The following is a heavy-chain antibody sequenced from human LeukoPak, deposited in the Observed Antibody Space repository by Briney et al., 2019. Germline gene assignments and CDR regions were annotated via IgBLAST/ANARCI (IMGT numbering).Heavy chain of an antibody. Sequence: SETLSLTCTVSGGSMTSYYWNWIRQPPGKGLEWIGLIFYSGSTNYNPSLKSRVTISVDTSRNQFSLKLSSVTAADTAIYYCARVDCISTSCPADYWGQGTLVTVSS. J-gene: IGHJ4*02. V-gene: IGHV4-59*01. D-gene: IGHD2-2*01. CDR1: GGSMTSYY. CDR2: IFYSGST. CDR3: ARVDCISTSCPADY.